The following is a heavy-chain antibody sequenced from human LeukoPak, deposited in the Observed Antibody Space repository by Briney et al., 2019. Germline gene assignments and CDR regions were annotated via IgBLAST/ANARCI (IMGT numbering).Heavy chain of an antibody. J-gene: IGHJ4*02. V-gene: IGHV3-74*01. D-gene: IGHD3-22*01. CDR3: ARRRYESSGYYLIDY. Sequence: PGGSLRLSCAASGFTISRYWMHWVGQARGKGLVWVSRINNDGSDTSYADSVKGRFTISRDNAKNTLFLQMNSLRAEDTAVYYCARRRYESSGYYLIDYWGQGTLVTVSS. CDR2: INNDGSDT. CDR1: GFTISRYW.